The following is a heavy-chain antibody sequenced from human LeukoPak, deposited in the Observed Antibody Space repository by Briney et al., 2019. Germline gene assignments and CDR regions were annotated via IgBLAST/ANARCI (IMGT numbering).Heavy chain of an antibody. CDR3: AREGSRVTGITGPFDY. J-gene: IGHJ4*02. Sequence: SETLSLTCTVSGGSISSSDYYWSGIRQPPGKGLEWIGYIYYSGSTNYNPSLKSRVTISVDTSKNQFSLKLSSVTAADTAVYYCAREGSRVTGITGPFDYWGQGTLVTVSS. V-gene: IGHV4-61*08. CDR2: IYYSGST. D-gene: IGHD1/OR15-1a*01. CDR1: GGSISSSDYY.